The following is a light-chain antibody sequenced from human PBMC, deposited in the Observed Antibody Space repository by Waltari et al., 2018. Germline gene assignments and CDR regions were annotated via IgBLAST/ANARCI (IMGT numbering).Light chain of an antibody. CDR1: WSNIGAGYD. Sequence: QSVLTQPPSVSGAPGQRVTISCTGSWSNIGAGYDVHWSQQLPGKSPTLLVYGVNTRPPGVPDRFFGSKSGTSASLAIPGLQPEDEADYYCQSYDTKVGVVFGGGSKLTVL. V-gene: IGLV1-40*01. CDR2: GVN. CDR3: QSYDTKVGVV. J-gene: IGLJ2*01.